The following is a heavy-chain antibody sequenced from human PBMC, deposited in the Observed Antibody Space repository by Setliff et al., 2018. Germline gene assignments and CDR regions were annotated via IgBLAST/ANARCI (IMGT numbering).Heavy chain of an antibody. J-gene: IGHJ4*02. Sequence: PGGSLRLSCAASGITFNTYAMSWVRQPPGKGLEWVSTISASLSTTYYTDSVRGRFTISRDDSKKILYLQMDSLLAEDTAIYYCVKDVVGYSSTWPRRDYFDCLGQGTLVTVSS. CDR2: ISASLSTT. CDR3: VKDVVGYSSTWPRRDYFDC. D-gene: IGHD6-13*01. V-gene: IGHV3-23*01. CDR1: GITFNTYA.